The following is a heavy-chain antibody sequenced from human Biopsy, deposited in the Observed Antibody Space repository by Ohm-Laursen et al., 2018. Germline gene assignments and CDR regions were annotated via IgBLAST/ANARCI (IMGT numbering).Heavy chain of an antibody. V-gene: IGHV3-21*06. D-gene: IGHD3-10*01. J-gene: IGHJ5*01. CDR2: ISASSSYI. CDR3: ATELLPPGVGGPWLDS. CDR1: GVTLSGYG. Sequence: GSLRLFCAAAGVTLSGYGMNWVRQAPGKGLEWVSSISASSSYIHYADSVKGRFTVSRDNTKNSLYLQINSLRAADTAIYYCATELLPPGVGGPWLDSWGQGTPVTVSS.